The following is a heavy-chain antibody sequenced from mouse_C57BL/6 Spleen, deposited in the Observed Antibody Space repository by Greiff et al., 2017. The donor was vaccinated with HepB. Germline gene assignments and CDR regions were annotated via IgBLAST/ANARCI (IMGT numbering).Heavy chain of an antibody. J-gene: IGHJ2*01. D-gene: IGHD1-1*01. V-gene: IGHV1-52*01. Sequence: VQLQQPGAELVRPGSSVKLSCKASGYTFTSYWMHWVKQRPIQGLEWIGNIDPSDSETHYNQKFKDKATLTVDKSSSTAYMQLSSLTSEDSAVYYCARGVYYYGSSHYIDYWGQGTTLTVSS. CDR2: IDPSDSET. CDR3: ARGVYYYGSSHYIDY. CDR1: GYTFTSYW.